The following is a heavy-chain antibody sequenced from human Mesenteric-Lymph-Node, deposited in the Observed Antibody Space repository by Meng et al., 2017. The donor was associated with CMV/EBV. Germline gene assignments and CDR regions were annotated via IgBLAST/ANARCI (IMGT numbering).Heavy chain of an antibody. CDR3: AKLEVTQYGAFDI. D-gene: IGHD4-17*01. CDR1: GDSISNRGYY. CDR2: IYYSGNT. J-gene: IGHJ3*02. Sequence: GSLRLSCTVSGDSISNRGYYWGWIRQPPGKGLEWIASIYYSGNTYYNPSLKSRVTISVDTFKNQFSLKVTSVTAADTAVYYCAKLEVTQYGAFDIWGQGTMVTVSS. V-gene: IGHV4-39*07.